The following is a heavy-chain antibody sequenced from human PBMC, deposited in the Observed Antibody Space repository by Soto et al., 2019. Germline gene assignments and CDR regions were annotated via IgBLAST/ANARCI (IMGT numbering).Heavy chain of an antibody. V-gene: IGHV1-69*05. CDR3: ARGHGETKFDP. J-gene: IGHJ5*02. Sequence: SVKVSCKASGGTFSSYAISWVRQAPGQGLEWMGGIIPIFGTANYAQKFQGRVTMTRNTSISTAYMELSSLRSEDTAVYYCARGHGETKFDPWGQGTLVTVSS. CDR1: GGTFSSYA. CDR2: IIPIFGTA. D-gene: IGHD4-17*01.